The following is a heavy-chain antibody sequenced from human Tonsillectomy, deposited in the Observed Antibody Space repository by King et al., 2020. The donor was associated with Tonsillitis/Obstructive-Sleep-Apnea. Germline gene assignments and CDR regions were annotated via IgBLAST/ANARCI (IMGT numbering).Heavy chain of an antibody. CDR2: INTNTGNP. V-gene: IGHV7-4-1*02. Sequence: VQLVESGSELKKPGASVKVSCKASGYTFTIYAMNWVRQAPGQGLEWMGWINTNTGNPTYAQGFTGRFVFSLDTSVSTADLQISNLMAADTAVYYCAVGPDYRIFDYWGQGTLVTVSS. D-gene: IGHD4-11*01. J-gene: IGHJ4*02. CDR3: AVGPDYRIFDY. CDR1: GYTFTIYA.